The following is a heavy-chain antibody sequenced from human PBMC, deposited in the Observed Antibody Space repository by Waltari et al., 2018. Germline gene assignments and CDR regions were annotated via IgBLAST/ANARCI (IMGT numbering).Heavy chain of an antibody. Sequence: QLQLQESGPGLVKPSETLSLTCRVSGFSIISNRHSWGWIRQPPGQGLEWIGTMSYSGATYSSPSLKSRVTISRDTSKNQLSLKLGSVTAADTAVYYCATYIGASVGTAAFDVWGQGTKVTVSS. CDR1: GFSIISNRHS. J-gene: IGHJ3*01. V-gene: IGHV4-39*01. CDR3: ATYIGASVGTAAFDV. CDR2: MSYSGAT. D-gene: IGHD5-12*01.